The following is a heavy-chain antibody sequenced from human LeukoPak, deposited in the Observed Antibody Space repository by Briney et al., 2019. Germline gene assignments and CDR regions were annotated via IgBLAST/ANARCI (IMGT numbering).Heavy chain of an antibody. V-gene: IGHV3-7*03. J-gene: IGHJ4*02. CDR3: ARAFYSYFDN. D-gene: IGHD2/OR15-2a*01. CDR2: INQDGSEK. Sequence: GGSLRLSCAASGLNFRSSWMSWIRQAPGKGLERVANINQDGSEKYYVDSVKGRFTISRDNAKNSLYLQMNSLRVEDTAVYYCARAFYSYFDNWGQGTLVVVST. CDR1: GLNFRSSW.